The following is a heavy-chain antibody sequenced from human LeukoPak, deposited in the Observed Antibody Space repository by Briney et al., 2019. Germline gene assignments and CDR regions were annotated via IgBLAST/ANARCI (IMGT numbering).Heavy chain of an antibody. CDR2: IYYSGST. CDR1: GGSIRSYY. CDR3: ARLGTDY. Sequence: SETLSLTCTVSGGSIRSYYWSWIRQPPGKGLQWIGYIYYSGSTKYNPSLKSRVTISVDTSKNQFSLRLSSVTAADTAVYYCARLGTDYWGQGILVTVSS. D-gene: IGHD1-1*01. J-gene: IGHJ4*02. V-gene: IGHV4-59*01.